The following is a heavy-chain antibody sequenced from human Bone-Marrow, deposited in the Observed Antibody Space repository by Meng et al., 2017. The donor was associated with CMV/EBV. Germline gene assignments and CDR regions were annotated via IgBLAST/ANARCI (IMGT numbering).Heavy chain of an antibody. CDR2: IWYDGSNK. CDR1: GFTFRSYG. CDR3: ASSFYDFWSGYHPYFDY. J-gene: IGHJ4*02. V-gene: IGHV3-33*03. D-gene: IGHD3-3*01. Sequence: LSLTCAASGFTFRSYGMHWVRQAPGKGLEWVAVIWYDGSNKYYADSVKGRFTISRDNAKNSLYLQMNSLRAEDTAVYYCASSFYDFWSGYHPYFDYWGQGTLVTVS.